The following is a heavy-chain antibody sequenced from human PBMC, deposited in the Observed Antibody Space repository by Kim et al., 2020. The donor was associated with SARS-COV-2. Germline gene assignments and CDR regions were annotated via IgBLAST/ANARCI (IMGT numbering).Heavy chain of an antibody. CDR2: INSDGSST. CDR3: ASGYEGMDV. J-gene: IGHJ6*02. V-gene: IGHV3-74*01. CDR1: GFTFSSYW. Sequence: GGSLRLSCAASGFTFSSYWMHWVRQAPGKGLVWVSRINSDGSSTSYADSVKCRFTISRDSARNTLYLQMNSLRAEDTAVYYCASGYEGMDVWGQGTTVTVSS.